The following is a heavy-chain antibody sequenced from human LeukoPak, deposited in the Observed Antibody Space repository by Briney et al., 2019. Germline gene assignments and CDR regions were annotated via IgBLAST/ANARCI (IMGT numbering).Heavy chain of an antibody. Sequence: PGGSLRLSCAASGFTFSDYAMHWVRQAPGKGLEWVAVISYGGTNEYYADSVKGRFSISRDNSKNTLYLQMNSLRADDTAVYYCAKMNGYFEYWGQGALVPVSS. CDR1: GFTFSDYA. CDR3: AKMNGYFEY. V-gene: IGHV3-30*04. CDR2: ISYGGTNE. D-gene: IGHD1-1*01. J-gene: IGHJ4*02.